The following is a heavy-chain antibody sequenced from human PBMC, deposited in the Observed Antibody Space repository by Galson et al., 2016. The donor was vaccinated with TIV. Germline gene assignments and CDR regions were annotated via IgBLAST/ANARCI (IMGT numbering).Heavy chain of an antibody. CDR1: GDSLSDLS. Sequence: SVKVSCKVSGDSLSDLSMHWVRQAPGKGLEGMGGFDPEQHKKIYAQKLQGRVTLTEDTSTDTAFLELSSLSFEDTAVYYCASVAWFPGLSLDNWGQGTLVIVSS. J-gene: IGHJ4*02. D-gene: IGHD2/OR15-2a*01. CDR3: ASVAWFPGLSLDN. CDR2: FDPEQHKK. V-gene: IGHV1-24*01.